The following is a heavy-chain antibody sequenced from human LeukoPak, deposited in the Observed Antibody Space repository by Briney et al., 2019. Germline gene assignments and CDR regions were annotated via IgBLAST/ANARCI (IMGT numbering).Heavy chain of an antibody. CDR2: IYYSGST. CDR3: GTSIAAAEYYFDY. D-gene: IGHD6-13*01. CDR1: GGSVSSGSYY. V-gene: IGHV4-61*01. Sequence: SETLSLTCTVSGGSVSSGSYYWSWIRQPPGTGLEWIGYIYYSGSTNYNPSLRSRVTISVDTSKNQFSLKLSSVTAADTAVYYCGTSIAAAEYYFDYWGQGTLVTVSS. J-gene: IGHJ4*02.